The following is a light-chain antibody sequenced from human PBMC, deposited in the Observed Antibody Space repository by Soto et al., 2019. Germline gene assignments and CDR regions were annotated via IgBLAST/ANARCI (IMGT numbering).Light chain of an antibody. J-gene: IGLJ1*01. CDR3: SSYTTITIR. CDR1: LND. CDR2: DVT. V-gene: IGLV2-14*03. Sequence: QSVLTQPASVSGSPGQSISISCTGTLNDVSWYQQHPGKAPKLIIYDVTYRPSGTSNRFSGSKSGNTASLTISGLQAEDEADYYCSSYTTITIRFGTGTKLTVL.